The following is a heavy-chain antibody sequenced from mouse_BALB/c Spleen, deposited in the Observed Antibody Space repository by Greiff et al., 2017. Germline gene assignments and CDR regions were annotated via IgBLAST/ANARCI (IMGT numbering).Heavy chain of an antibody. V-gene: IGHV1-14*01. D-gene: IGHD2-14*01. CDR3: ARGGYDGYFDY. CDR2: INPYNDGT. CDR1: GYTFTSYV. Sequence: EVQLQESGPELVKPGASVKMSCKASGYTFTSYVMHWVKQKPGQGLEWIGYINPYNDGTKYNEKFKGKATLTSDKSSSTAYMELSSLTSEDSAVYYCARGGYDGYFDYWGQGTTLTVSS. J-gene: IGHJ2*01.